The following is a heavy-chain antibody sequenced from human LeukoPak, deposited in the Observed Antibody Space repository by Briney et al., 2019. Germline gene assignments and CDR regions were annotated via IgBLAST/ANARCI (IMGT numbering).Heavy chain of an antibody. D-gene: IGHD3/OR15-3a*01. J-gene: IGHJ4*02. CDR3: ARQTGSGLFILP. Sequence: SETLSLTCTVSGYSISSGYFWGWIRQPPGKGLEWIGSFYHSGITYYNPSLKSRVTISVEMSKNQFSLKLSSLTAADTAVYYCARQTGSGLFILPGGQGTLVTVSS. CDR2: FYHSGIT. V-gene: IGHV4-38-2*02. CDR1: GYSISSGYF.